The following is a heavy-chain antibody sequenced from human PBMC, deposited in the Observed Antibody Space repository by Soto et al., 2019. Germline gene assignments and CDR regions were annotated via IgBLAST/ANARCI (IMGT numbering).Heavy chain of an antibody. V-gene: IGHV4-30-4*01. D-gene: IGHD1-7*01. Sequence: SETLSLTCTVSGVSISSGDYYWSWIRQPPGKGLEWIGFMSYSRIPFYNASLKSQFTMSVDTSKSQFSLSLSFVTAADTAVYYCATMGTPATGLYYFDNWGQGTLVTVSS. CDR3: ATMGTPATGLYYFDN. CDR1: GVSISSGDYY. J-gene: IGHJ4*02. CDR2: MSYSRIP.